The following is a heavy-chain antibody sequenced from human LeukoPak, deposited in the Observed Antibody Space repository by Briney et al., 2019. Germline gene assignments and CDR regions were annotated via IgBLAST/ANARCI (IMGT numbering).Heavy chain of an antibody. D-gene: IGHD3-3*01. CDR1: GFTFSSYW. V-gene: IGHV3-7*01. CDR2: IKQDGSEK. CDR3: SRESLGISIFGVITA. J-gene: IGHJ5*02. Sequence: GGSLRLSCAASGFTFSSYWMSWVRQAPGKGLEWVASIKQDGSEKYYVDSVKGRFTISRDNAKNSLYLQMNSLRADDTAVYYCSRESLGISIFGVITAWGQGTLVTVSS.